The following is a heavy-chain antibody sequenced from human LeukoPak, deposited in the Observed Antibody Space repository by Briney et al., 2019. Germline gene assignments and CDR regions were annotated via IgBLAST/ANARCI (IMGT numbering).Heavy chain of an antibody. V-gene: IGHV4-38-2*02. D-gene: IGHD3-16*02. CDR1: GYSIRSGYY. CDR2: IYYGGST. CDR3: ALVHYDYVWGSYRPGNWFDP. Sequence: SETLSLTCTVSGYSIRSGYYWGWIRQPPGKGLEWIGSIYYGGSTYYNPSLKSRVTISVDTSKNQFSLKLSSVTAADTAVYYCALVHYDYVWGSYRPGNWFDPWGQGTLVTVSS. J-gene: IGHJ5*02.